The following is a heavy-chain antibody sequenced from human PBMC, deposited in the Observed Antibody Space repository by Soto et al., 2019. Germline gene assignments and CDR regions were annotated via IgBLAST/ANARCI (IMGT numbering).Heavy chain of an antibody. CDR2: VGTNNADT. Sequence: ASVKVSCKTSGYRFTAYCLAWLRQAPGQRPEWLGWVGTNNADTNYAQKFQDRVTMTTDRSTTTTYMELRSLRYDDTAVYYCARELNTDTSAYYSFAFWGQGTLVTVSS. CDR1: GYRFTAYC. D-gene: IGHD3-22*01. CDR3: ARELNTDTSAYYSFAF. V-gene: IGHV1-18*01. J-gene: IGHJ4*02.